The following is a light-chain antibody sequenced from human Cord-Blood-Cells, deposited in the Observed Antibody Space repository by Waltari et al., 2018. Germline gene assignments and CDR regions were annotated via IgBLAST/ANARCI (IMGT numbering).Light chain of an antibody. J-gene: IGKJ4*01. Sequence: DIQMTPSPSSLSASVGDRVTITCQASQDISNYLNWYQQKPGKAPKLLIYDAANLETGVPTSFSGSGSGTDFTFTISSLQPEDIATYYCQQYDNLPLTFGGGTKVEIK. CDR1: QDISNY. V-gene: IGKV1-33*01. CDR3: QQYDNLPLT. CDR2: DAA.